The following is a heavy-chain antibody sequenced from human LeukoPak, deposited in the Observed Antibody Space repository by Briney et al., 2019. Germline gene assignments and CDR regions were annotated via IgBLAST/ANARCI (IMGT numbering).Heavy chain of an antibody. CDR3: ASALSNARDY. Sequence: SVKVSCKASGYTFTSNYIHWVRQAPGQGLEWMGGIIPIFGTANYAQKFQGRVTITADESTSTAYMELSSLRSEDTAVYYCASALSNARDYWGQGTLVTVSS. V-gene: IGHV1-69*13. J-gene: IGHJ4*02. D-gene: IGHD4-11*01. CDR1: GYTFTSNY. CDR2: IIPIFGTA.